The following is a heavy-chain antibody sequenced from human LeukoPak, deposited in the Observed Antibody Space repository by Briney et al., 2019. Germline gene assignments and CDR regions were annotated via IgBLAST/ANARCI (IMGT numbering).Heavy chain of an antibody. CDR2: INPNSGGT. CDR1: GYTFTGYY. V-gene: IGHV1-2*04. J-gene: IGHJ3*02. CDR3: ARDPYGGNSEGAFDI. D-gene: IGHD4-23*01. Sequence: ASVKVSCKASGYTFTGYYMHWVRQAPGQGLEWMGWINPNSGGTNYAQKFQGWVTMTRDTSISTAYMELSRLRSDDTAVYYCARDPYGGNSEGAFDIWGQGTMVTVSS.